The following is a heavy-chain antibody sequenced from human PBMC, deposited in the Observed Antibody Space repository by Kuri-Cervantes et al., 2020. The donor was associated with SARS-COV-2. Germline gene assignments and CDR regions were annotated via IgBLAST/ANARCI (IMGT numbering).Heavy chain of an antibody. V-gene: IGHV3-30*03. Sequence: GGSLRLSCAASGFNFSRTDMHWVRQAPGKGLEWVAVISHDGKNKKCIASGKGRFTISRDNSKSTLYLQINSLRTEDTAIFYCARARVGVLDFWGQGALVTVSS. J-gene: IGHJ4*02. D-gene: IGHD2-21*01. CDR2: ISHDGKNK. CDR3: ARARVGVLDF. CDR1: GFNFSRTD.